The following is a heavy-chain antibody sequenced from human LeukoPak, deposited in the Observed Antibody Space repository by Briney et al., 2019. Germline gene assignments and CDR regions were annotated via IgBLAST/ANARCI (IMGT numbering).Heavy chain of an antibody. V-gene: IGHV4-61*02. Sequence: SQTLSLTCTVSGGSISSGSYYWSWIRQPAGKGLEWIGRIYTSGSTNYNPSLKSRVTISVDTSKNQFSLKLSSVTAADTAVYYSARDFDWLGVYAFDIWGQGTMVTVSS. CDR3: ARDFDWLGVYAFDI. CDR1: GGSISSGSYY. J-gene: IGHJ3*02. CDR2: IYTSGST. D-gene: IGHD3-9*01.